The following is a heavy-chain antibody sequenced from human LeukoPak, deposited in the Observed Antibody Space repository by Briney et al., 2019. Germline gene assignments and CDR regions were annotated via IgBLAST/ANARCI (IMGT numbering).Heavy chain of an antibody. CDR3: ARGLTLLGYCSGTSCLMNY. V-gene: IGHV3-74*01. Sequence: GGSLRLSRAVSGFTLSSYWMHWVRQAPGKGLVWVSRIDSDGTTIDYADSVKGRFTTSRDNANNTLYLQMNSLRAEDAGVYYCARGLTLLGYCSGTSCLMNYWGQGTLVTVSS. CDR1: GFTLSSYW. D-gene: IGHD2-2*01. J-gene: IGHJ4*02. CDR2: IDSDGTTI.